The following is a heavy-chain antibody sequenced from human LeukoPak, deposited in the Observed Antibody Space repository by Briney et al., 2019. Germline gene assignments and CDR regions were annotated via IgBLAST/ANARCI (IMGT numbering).Heavy chain of an antibody. D-gene: IGHD5-12*01. J-gene: IGHJ4*02. CDR1: GFTFSSIW. CDR2: MNSDGTTI. Sequence: GGSLRLSCIGSGFTFSSIWMHWVRQAPGKGLVWLSRMNSDGTTINYADSVKGRFTISRDNSKNTLYLQMNSLRAEDTAVYYCAKKWLRDYWGQGTLVTVSS. CDR3: AKKWLRDY. V-gene: IGHV3-74*01.